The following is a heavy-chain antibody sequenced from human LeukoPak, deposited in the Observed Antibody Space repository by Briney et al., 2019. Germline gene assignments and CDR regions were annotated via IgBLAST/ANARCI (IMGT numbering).Heavy chain of an antibody. CDR3: ARAVPFSYYYYMDI. D-gene: IGHD2/OR15-2a*01. Sequence: GGSLRLSCAASGFTFSSYWMSWVRQAPGKGLEWVANIKQDGSEKYYVDSVKGRFTISRDNAKNSLYLQMNSLRPEDTAVYYCARAVPFSYYYYMDIWGKGTTVTVSS. V-gene: IGHV3-7*01. CDR2: IKQDGSEK. CDR1: GFTFSSYW. J-gene: IGHJ6*03.